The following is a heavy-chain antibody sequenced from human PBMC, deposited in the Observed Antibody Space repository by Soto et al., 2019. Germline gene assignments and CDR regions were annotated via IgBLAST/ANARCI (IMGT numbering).Heavy chain of an antibody. J-gene: IGHJ5*02. V-gene: IGHV4-4*02. CDR1: DGSSSSIGW. Sequence: SEPLSDPSPVSDGSSSSIGWWRWISQTPGKGLEWIGEIYHSGSTNYNPSLKSRVTISVDKSKNQFSLKLSSVTAADTAVYYCAIAPCETIFGVVIKHNWFDPWGQGTLVTVSS. CDR2: IYHSGST. CDR3: AIAPCETIFGVVIKHNWFDP. D-gene: IGHD3-3*01.